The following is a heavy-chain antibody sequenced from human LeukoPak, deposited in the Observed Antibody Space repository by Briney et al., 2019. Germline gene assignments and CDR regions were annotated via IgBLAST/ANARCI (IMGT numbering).Heavy chain of an antibody. CDR1: GFTFDDYA. V-gene: IGHV3-9*03. CDR3: AKGPAWGITQYYFDY. D-gene: IGHD3-16*01. Sequence: PGRSLRLSCAASGFTFDDYAMHWVRQAPGKGLEWVSGISWNSGSIGYADSVKGRFTISRDNAKNSLYLQMNSLRAEDMALYYCAKGPAWGITQYYFDYWGQGTLVTVSS. J-gene: IGHJ4*02. CDR2: ISWNSGSI.